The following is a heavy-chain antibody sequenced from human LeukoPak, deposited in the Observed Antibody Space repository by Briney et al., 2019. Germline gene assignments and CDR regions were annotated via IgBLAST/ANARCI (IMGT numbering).Heavy chain of an antibody. J-gene: IGHJ4*02. V-gene: IGHV3-23*01. CDR3: AKIRLRDIVVVPAAFDC. CDR1: GFTFSSYA. D-gene: IGHD2-2*01. CDR2: ISGSGGST. Sequence: GGSLRLSCAASGFTFSSYAMSWVRQAPGKGLEWVSAISGSGGSTYYADSVKGRFTISRDNSKNTLYLQMNSLRAEDTAVYYCAKIRLRDIVVVPAAFDCWGQGTLVTVSS.